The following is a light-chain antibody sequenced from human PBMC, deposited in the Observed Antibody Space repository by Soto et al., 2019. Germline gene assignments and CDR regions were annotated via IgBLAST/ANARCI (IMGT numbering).Light chain of an antibody. J-gene: IGLJ3*02. CDR3: TSYTSSTTLRV. Sequence: QSALTQPASVSGSPGQSITISCTGTSSDVGGYNYVSWYQQHPGKAPKLMIFGVSNRPSGVSNRFSGSKSGNTASLTISGLQAEDEADYYCTSYTSSTTLRVFGGGTKLTV. V-gene: IGLV2-14*01. CDR1: SSDVGGYNY. CDR2: GVS.